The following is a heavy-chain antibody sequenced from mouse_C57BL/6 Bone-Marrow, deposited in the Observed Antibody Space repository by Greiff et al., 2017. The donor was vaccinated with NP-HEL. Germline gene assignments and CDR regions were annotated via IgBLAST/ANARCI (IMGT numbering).Heavy chain of an antibody. Sequence: EVMLVESGPVLVKPGASVKMSCKASGYTFTDYYMNWVKQSHGKSLEWIGVINPYNGGTSYNQKFKGKATLTVDKSSSTAYMELNSLTSEDSAVYYCARGITTVVATDAMDYWGQGTSVTVSS. CDR2: INPYNGGT. J-gene: IGHJ4*01. V-gene: IGHV1-19*01. CDR3: ARGITTVVATDAMDY. D-gene: IGHD1-1*01. CDR1: GYTFTDYY.